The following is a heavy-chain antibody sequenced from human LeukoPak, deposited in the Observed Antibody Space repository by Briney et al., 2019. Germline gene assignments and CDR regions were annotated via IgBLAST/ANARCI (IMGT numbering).Heavy chain of an antibody. CDR2: IHYSGTT. D-gene: IGHD2-15*01. CDR1: GGSINNYY. CDR3: ARDRRYRSGDNYYLHYFDS. V-gene: IGHV4-59*01. J-gene: IGHJ4*02. Sequence: PETLSLTCSVSGGSINNYYWSWTRRSPGQGLEWIGYIHYSGTTNYNPSFKGRLTISVDTSRDQFSLKLNSVTAADTAIYYCARDRRYRSGDNYYLHYFDSWGQGTLVTVSS.